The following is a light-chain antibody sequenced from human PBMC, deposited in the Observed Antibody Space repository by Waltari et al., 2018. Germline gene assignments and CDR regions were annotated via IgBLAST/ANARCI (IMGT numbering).Light chain of an antibody. CDR3: SSFTSSSTPV. CDR2: EVS. V-gene: IGLV2-14*01. Sequence: QSALTQPASVSGSPGQSITISCTGTSSAVGGYNYVSWYQQHPGKAPKLMIYEVSNRPSGVSNRFSGSKSGNTASLTISGLQAEDEAYYYCSSFTSSSTPVFGGGTKLTVL. CDR1: SSAVGGYNY. J-gene: IGLJ3*02.